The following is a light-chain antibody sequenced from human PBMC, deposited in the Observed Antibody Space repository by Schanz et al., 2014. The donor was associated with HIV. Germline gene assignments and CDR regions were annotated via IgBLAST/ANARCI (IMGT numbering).Light chain of an antibody. V-gene: IGLV1-40*01. CDR2: DNT. CDR1: RSNIGAGFD. CDR3: ATWVDSLKGWV. Sequence: QSVLTQPPSVSGAPGQRVTISCTGSRSNIGAGFDVHWYQQLPGASPKLLIYDNTKRPSGVPDRLSGSGSGTSASLVISGLQSQDEADYYCATWVDSLKGWVFGGGTKLTVL. J-gene: IGLJ3*02.